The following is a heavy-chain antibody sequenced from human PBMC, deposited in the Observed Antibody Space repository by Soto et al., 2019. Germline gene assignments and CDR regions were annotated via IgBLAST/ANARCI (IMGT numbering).Heavy chain of an antibody. V-gene: IGHV1-8*01. CDR3: ARSVEMATIYYYYYYGMDV. CDR2: MNPNSGNT. J-gene: IGHJ6*02. CDR1: GYTFTSYD. Sequence: GASVKVSCKASGYTFTSYDINWVRQATGQGLEWMGWMNPNSGNTGYAQKFQGRVTMTRNTSISTAYMELSSLRCEDTAVYYCARSVEMATIYYYYYYGMDVWGQGTTVTVSS. D-gene: IGHD5-12*01.